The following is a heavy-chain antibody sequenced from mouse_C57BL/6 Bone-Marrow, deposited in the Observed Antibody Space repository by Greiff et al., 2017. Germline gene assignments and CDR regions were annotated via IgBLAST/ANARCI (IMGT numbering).Heavy chain of an antibody. V-gene: IGHV2-6*01. CDR3: ASSPRSSSGLFAY. D-gene: IGHD3-2*02. CDR2: IWGVGST. Sequence: QVQLQESGPGLVAPSQSLSITCTVSGFSLTSYGVDWVRQSPGKGLEWLGVIWGVGSTNYNSALKSRLSISKDNSKSQVFLKMNSLQTDDTAMYXCASSPRSSSGLFAYWGQGTLVTVSA. CDR1: GFSLTSYG. J-gene: IGHJ3*01.